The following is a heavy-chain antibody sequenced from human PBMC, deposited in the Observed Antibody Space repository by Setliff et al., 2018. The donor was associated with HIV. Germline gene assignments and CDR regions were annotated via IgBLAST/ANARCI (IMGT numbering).Heavy chain of an antibody. V-gene: IGHV3-23*01. D-gene: IGHD1-26*01. Sequence: GGSMRLSCAASGFTFSSYAMSWVRQAPGKGLEWVSAISGSGGSTYYADSVKGRFTISRDNSNNTLYLQMNSLRAEDTAVYYCAKAFVVGATLFDYWGQGTLVTVSS. CDR1: GFTFSSYA. CDR2: ISGSGGST. J-gene: IGHJ4*02. CDR3: AKAFVVGATLFDY.